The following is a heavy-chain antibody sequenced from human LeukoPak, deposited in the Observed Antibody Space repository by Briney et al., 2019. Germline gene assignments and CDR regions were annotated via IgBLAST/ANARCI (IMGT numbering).Heavy chain of an antibody. CDR1: GYTFTSYY. CDR2: MNPNSGNT. D-gene: IGHD3-3*01. J-gene: IGHJ4*02. V-gene: IGHV1-8*02. CDR3: ARGLLVDPEDY. Sequence: AAVKVSCKASGYTFTSYYMHWVRQATGQGLEWMGWMNPNSGNTGYAQKFQGRVTMTRNTSISTAYMELSSLRSEDTAVYYCARGLLVDPEDYWGQGTLVTVSS.